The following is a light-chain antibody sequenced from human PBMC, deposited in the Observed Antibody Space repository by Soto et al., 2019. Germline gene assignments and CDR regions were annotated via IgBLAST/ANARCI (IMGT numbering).Light chain of an antibody. J-gene: IGKJ3*01. Sequence: ELVMTQSPATPSVPPGESATLSCRARQSVSSNLVWYQQKPGQAPRLLIYGASTRSTGIPARFSGSGCGIEFTLAINCLQAEDFAVYCCQPYNIWPPVTFGPGTNVDSK. V-gene: IGKV3-15*01. CDR1: QSVSSN. CDR2: GAS. CDR3: QPYNIWPPVT.